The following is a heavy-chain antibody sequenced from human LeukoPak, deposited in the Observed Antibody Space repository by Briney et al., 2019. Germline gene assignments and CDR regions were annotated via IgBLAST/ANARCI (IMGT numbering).Heavy chain of an antibody. CDR3: ARPAPEEYSGSWYEYYFDY. CDR2: ISYDGSNK. V-gene: IGHV3-30-3*01. J-gene: IGHJ4*02. D-gene: IGHD6-13*01. CDR1: GFTFSSYA. Sequence: GGSLRLSCAASGFTFSSYAMHWVRQAPGKGLEWVAVISYDGSNKYYADSVKGRFTISRDNSKNTLYLQMNSLRAEDTAVYYCARPAPEEYSGSWYEYYFDYWGQGTLVTVSS.